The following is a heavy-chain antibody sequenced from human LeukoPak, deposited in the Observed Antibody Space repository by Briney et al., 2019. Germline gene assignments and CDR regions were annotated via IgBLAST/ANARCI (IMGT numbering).Heavy chain of an antibody. V-gene: IGHV3-9*01. CDR3: AKDIERISPNYYYYGMDV. CDR1: GFTFDDYA. CDR2: ISWNSGSI. D-gene: IGHD1-1*01. Sequence: GRSLRLSCAASGFTFDDYAMHWVRQAPGKGLEWVSGISWNSGSIGYADSVKGRFTISRDNAKNSLYLQMNSLGAEDTALYYCAKDIERISPNYYYYGMDVWGQGTTVTVSS. J-gene: IGHJ6*02.